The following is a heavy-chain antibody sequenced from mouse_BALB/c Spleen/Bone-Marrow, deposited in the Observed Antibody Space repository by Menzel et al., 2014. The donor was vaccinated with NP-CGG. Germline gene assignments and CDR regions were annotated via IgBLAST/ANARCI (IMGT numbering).Heavy chain of an antibody. Sequence: VQLQQSGPELVKPEASVKISCKASGYTFTDYNMHWVKQSHGKSLEWIGYIYPYNGGTGYNQKFKSKATLTVDNSSSTAYMELRSLTPEDSAVYYCARRAGGWYFDVWGAGTTVTVSS. J-gene: IGHJ1*01. V-gene: IGHV1S29*02. CDR3: ARRAGGWYFDV. D-gene: IGHD3-1*01. CDR1: GYTFTDYN. CDR2: IYPYNGGT.